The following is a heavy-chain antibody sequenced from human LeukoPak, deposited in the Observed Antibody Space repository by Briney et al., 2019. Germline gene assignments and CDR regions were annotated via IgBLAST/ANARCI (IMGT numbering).Heavy chain of an antibody. V-gene: IGHV4-34*01. CDR1: GGSFSGYY. D-gene: IGHD6-13*01. CDR3: ARDSSRYERKINWFDP. CDR2: INHSGST. Sequence: SETLSLTCAVYGGSFSGYYWSWIRQPPGKGLEWIGEINHSGSTNYNPSLKSRVTISVDTSKNQFSLKLSSVTAADTAVYYCARDSSRYERKINWFDPWGQGTLVTVSS. J-gene: IGHJ5*02.